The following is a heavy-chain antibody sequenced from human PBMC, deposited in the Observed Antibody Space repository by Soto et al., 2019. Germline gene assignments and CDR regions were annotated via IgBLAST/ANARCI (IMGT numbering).Heavy chain of an antibody. J-gene: IGHJ6*02. Sequence: PGGSLRLSCAASGFTFSTYGMHWVRQAPGKGLEWVAGIRYDGSNQYYADSVKGQFTISRDNSKNTLYMQMDSLRADGTAVYYCARDFTAGATYSGPSYYAMDVWGQGTTVTVSS. CDR2: IRYDGSNQ. V-gene: IGHV3-33*01. CDR3: ARDFTAGATYSGPSYYAMDV. CDR1: GFTFSTYG. D-gene: IGHD1-26*01.